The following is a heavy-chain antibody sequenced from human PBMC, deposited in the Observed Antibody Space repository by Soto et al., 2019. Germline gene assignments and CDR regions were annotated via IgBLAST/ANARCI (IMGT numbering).Heavy chain of an antibody. V-gene: IGHV3-30-3*01. Sequence: ESGGGVVQPGRSLRLSCAASGFTFSSYAMHWVRQAPGKGLEWVAVISYDGSNKYYADSVKGRFTISRDNSKNTLYLQMNSLRAEDTAVYYCARAQIGGAFDIWGQGTMVTVSS. CDR3: ARAQIGGAFDI. J-gene: IGHJ3*02. D-gene: IGHD3-16*01. CDR2: ISYDGSNK. CDR1: GFTFSSYA.